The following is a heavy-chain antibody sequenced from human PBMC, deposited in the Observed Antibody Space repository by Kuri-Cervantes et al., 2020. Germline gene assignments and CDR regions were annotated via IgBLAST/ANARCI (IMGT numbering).Heavy chain of an antibody. Sequence: GGSLRLSCAASGFTFSSYAMSWVRQAPGKGLEWVSSISSSSSYIYYADSVKGRFTISRDNAKNSLYLQMNSLRAEDTAVYYCARGPGAPSGIAARPKYFNYWGQGTLVTVSS. CDR3: ARGPGAPSGIAARPKYFNY. CDR1: GFTFSSYA. V-gene: IGHV3-21*01. CDR2: ISSSSSYI. D-gene: IGHD6-6*01. J-gene: IGHJ4*02.